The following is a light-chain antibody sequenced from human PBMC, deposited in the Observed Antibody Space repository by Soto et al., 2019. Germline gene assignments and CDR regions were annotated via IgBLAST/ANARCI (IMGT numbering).Light chain of an antibody. J-gene: IGKJ4*01. Sequence: EIVMTQSPATLSLSPGERATLSCRASQRVSSSSLSWYQQKPGQAPRLLIYGASTRATGIPARFSGSGSGTDFTLTISSLQPEDFAVYYCQQYGSSPSFGGGTKVEIE. CDR3: QQYGSSPS. CDR2: GAS. V-gene: IGKV3D-7*01. CDR1: QRVSSSS.